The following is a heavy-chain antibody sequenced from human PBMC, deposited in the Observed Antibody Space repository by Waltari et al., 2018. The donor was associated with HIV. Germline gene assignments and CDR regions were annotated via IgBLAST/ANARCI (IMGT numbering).Heavy chain of an antibody. CDR1: GGPISGYY. D-gene: IGHD6-6*01. V-gene: IGHV4-59*01. CDR3: ARVPGVSSIAARRFDY. J-gene: IGHJ4*02. Sequence: QVHLQESGPGLVKPSETLSLTCTVSGGPISGYYWNWIRQPPGKGLEWIGYIYYSGSTNHNPALQSRITISVDTSKSQFSLKLSSVTAADTAVYYCARVPGVSSIAARRFDYWGQGSLVTVSS. CDR2: IYYSGST.